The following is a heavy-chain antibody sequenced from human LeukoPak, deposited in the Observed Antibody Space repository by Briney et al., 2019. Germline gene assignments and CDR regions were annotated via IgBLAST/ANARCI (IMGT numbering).Heavy chain of an antibody. CDR3: ARKASNFDY. CDR2: ILCSGGST. J-gene: IGHJ4*02. CDR1: GFTFSSYA. V-gene: IGHV3-23*01. Sequence: QTGGSLRLSCAASGFTFSSYAMSWVRQAPGKGLEWVSGILCSGGSTYYADSVKGRFTISRDNAKNTLYLQMSSLRAEDTAVYYCARKASNFDYWGQGTLVTVSS.